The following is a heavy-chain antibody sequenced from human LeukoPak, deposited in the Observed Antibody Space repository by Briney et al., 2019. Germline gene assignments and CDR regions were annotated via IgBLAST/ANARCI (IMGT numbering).Heavy chain of an antibody. CDR1: GFTFSSYG. Sequence: PGGSLRLSCAASGFTFSSYGMHWVRQAPGKGLEWVSAISDTGNTYHADSVKGRFTISRDSSKNTLFLQMNRLRPEDAAVYYCAKALVTTCRGAFCYPFDYWGLGTLVTVSS. V-gene: IGHV3-23*01. CDR2: ISDTGNT. D-gene: IGHD2-15*01. CDR3: AKALVTTCRGAFCYPFDY. J-gene: IGHJ4*02.